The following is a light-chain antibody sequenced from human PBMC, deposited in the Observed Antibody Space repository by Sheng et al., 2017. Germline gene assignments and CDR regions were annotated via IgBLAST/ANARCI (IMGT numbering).Light chain of an antibody. V-gene: IGKV1-5*03. CDR2: KAS. CDR1: QSISSW. CDR3: LQYNTYSLWT. J-gene: IGKJ1*01. Sequence: DIQMTQSPSTLSASVGDRVTINCRASQSISSWLAWYQQRPGKAPKLLIYKASNLESGVPSRFSGSGSGTEFTLTISSLQPDDFATYYCLQYNTYSLWTFDQGP.